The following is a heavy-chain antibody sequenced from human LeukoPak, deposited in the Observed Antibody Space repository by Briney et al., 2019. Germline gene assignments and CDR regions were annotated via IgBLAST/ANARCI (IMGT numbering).Heavy chain of an antibody. J-gene: IGHJ4*02. CDR3: ARGEPPYDIDY. D-gene: IGHD3-16*01. Sequence: ASVKVSCKASGYTFTGYYMHWVRQATGQGLEWMGWMNPNSGNTGYAQKFQDRVTMTRNTSISTAYMELISLTSEDTAVYYCARGEPPYDIDYWGQGTLVTVSS. CDR2: MNPNSGNT. CDR1: GYTFTGYY. V-gene: IGHV1-8*02.